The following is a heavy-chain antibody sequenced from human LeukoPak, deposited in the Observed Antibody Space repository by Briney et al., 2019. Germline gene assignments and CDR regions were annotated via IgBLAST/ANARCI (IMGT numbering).Heavy chain of an antibody. Sequence: SETLSLTCAVYGGSFANYYWNWIRQPPGKGLEWIGEINHSGSTNYNPSLKSRVTISVDTSKNHFSLRLSSVTAADTAVYYCASFSSGSGSLDYWGQGTLVTVSS. D-gene: IGHD3-10*01. CDR3: ASFSSGSGSLDY. J-gene: IGHJ4*02. CDR1: GGSFANYY. V-gene: IGHV4-34*01. CDR2: INHSGST.